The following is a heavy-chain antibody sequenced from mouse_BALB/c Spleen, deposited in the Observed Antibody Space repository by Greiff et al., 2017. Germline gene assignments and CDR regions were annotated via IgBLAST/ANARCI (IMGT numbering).Heavy chain of an antibody. CDR2: IDPENGDT. V-gene: IGHV14-4*02. D-gene: IGHD2-1*01. Sequence: VQLQQSGAELVRSGASVKLSCTASGFNIKDYYMHWVKQRPEQGLEWIGWIDPENGDTEYAPKFQGKATMTADTSSNTAYLQLSSLTSEDTAVYYCNAGGGNYWYFDVWGAGTTVTVSS. J-gene: IGHJ1*01. CDR3: NAGGGNYWYFDV. CDR1: GFNIKDYY.